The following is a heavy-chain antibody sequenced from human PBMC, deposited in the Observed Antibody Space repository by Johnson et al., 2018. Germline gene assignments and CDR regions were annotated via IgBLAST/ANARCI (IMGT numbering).Heavy chain of an antibody. D-gene: IGHD3-3*01. J-gene: IGHJ6*03. CDR3: AKDGGPDYYYYYMDV. CDR1: GFTFSSYA. Sequence: QVQLVESGGGVVQPGRSLRLSCAASGFTFSSYAMHWVRQAPGKGLEWVAVISYDGSNKYYADSVKGRFTISRDNSKNTLYLQMNSLRAEDTAVYYCAKDGGPDYYYYYMDVWGKGTTVTVSS. CDR2: ISYDGSNK. V-gene: IGHV3-30-3*01.